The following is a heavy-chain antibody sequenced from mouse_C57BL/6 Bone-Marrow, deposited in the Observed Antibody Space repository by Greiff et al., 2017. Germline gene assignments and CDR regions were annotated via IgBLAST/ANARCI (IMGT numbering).Heavy chain of an antibody. J-gene: IGHJ4*01. CDR1: GYTFTSYG. CDR3: ARGWLLRRRDYYAMDY. D-gene: IGHD2-3*01. V-gene: IGHV1-81*01. CDR2: IYPRSGNT. Sequence: VQLQQSGAELARPGASVKLSCKASGYTFTSYGISWVKQRTGQGLEWIGEIYPRSGNTYYNAKFKGKDTLTADKSSSTAYMELRSLTSEDSAVYFCARGWLLRRRDYYAMDYWGQGTSVTVSS.